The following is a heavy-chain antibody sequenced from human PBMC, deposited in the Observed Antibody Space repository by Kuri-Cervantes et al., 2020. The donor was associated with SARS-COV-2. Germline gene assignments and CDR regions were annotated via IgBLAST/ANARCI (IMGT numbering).Heavy chain of an antibody. D-gene: IGHD3-22*01. CDR3: AKTYYYDSSGYYPFDY. V-gene: IGHV3-30*18. CDR1: GFTFSSYG. Sequence: GESLKISCAASGFTFSSYGMHWVRQAPGKGLEWVAVISYDGSNKYYADSVKGRFTISRDNSKNTLYLQMNSLRAEDTAVYYCAKTYYYDSSGYYPFDYWGQGPLVTVSS. J-gene: IGHJ4*02. CDR2: ISYDGSNK.